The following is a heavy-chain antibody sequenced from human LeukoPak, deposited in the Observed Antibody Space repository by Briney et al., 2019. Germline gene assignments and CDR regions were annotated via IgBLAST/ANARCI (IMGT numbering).Heavy chain of an antibody. V-gene: IGHV1-69*06. CDR2: IIPIFGTA. D-gene: IGHD1-14*01. J-gene: IGHJ4*02. Sequence: ASVKVSCKASGGTFSSYAISWVRQAPGQGLEWMGGIIPIFGTANYAQKFQGRVTITADKSTSTAYMELSSLRSEDTAVYYCARVVSHSYYFDYWGQGTLVTVSS. CDR3: ARVVSHSYYFDY. CDR1: GGTFSSYA.